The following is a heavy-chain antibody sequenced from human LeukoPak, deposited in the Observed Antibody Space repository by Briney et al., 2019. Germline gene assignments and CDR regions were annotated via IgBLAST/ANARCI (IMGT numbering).Heavy chain of an antibody. J-gene: IGHJ4*02. CDR2: VYFSGST. CDR3: GRGRYHYGSGIDY. V-gene: IGHV4-61*01. Sequence: PSETPSLTCTVSGGSISSGSYYWSWIRQPPGKGLEWIGYVYFSGSTNYNPSLKSRVTISVDTSKNQFSLKLSSVTAADTAVYYCGRGRYHYGSGIDYWGQGTLVTVSS. CDR1: GGSISSGSYY. D-gene: IGHD3-10*01.